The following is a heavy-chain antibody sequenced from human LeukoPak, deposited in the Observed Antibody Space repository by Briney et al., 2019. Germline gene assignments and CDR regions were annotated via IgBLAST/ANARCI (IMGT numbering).Heavy chain of an antibody. CDR2: ISWNSGSI. V-gene: IGHV3-9*03. CDR3: AKESLGIGGWAFDI. J-gene: IGHJ3*02. CDR1: GFTFDDYA. D-gene: IGHD7-27*01. Sequence: GGSLRLSCAASGFTFDDYAMHWVRQAPGKGLEWVSGISWNSGSIGYADSVKGRFTISRDNAKNSLYLQMNSLRAEDMALYYCAKESLGIGGWAFDIWGQGTMVTVSS.